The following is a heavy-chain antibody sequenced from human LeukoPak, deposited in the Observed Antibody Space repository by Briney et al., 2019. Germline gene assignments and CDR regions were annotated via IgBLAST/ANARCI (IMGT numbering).Heavy chain of an antibody. CDR1: GGSISSGDYY. J-gene: IGHJ3*02. CDR3: ASVVVVAATYDAFDI. Sequence: SETLSLTCTVSGGSISSGDYYWSWIRQPPGKGLEWIGYIYYSGSTYYNPSLKSRVTISVDTSKNQFPLKLSSVTAADTAVYYCASVVVVAATYDAFDIWGQGTMVTVSS. V-gene: IGHV4-30-4*01. CDR2: IYYSGST. D-gene: IGHD2-15*01.